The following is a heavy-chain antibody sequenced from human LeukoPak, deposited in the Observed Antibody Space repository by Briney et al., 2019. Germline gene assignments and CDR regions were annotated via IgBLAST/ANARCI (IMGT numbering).Heavy chain of an antibody. D-gene: IGHD1-14*01. CDR2: IYYSGST. CDR1: GGSISSYY. V-gene: IGHV4-59*01. CDR3: ARGDSSGARKYYYYYMDV. J-gene: IGHJ6*03. Sequence: SETLSLTCTVSGGSISSYYWSWIRQPPGKGLEWIGYIYYSGSTNYNPSLKSRGTISVDTSKNQFSLKLSSVTAADTAVYYCARGDSSGARKYYYYYMDVWGKGTTVTVSS.